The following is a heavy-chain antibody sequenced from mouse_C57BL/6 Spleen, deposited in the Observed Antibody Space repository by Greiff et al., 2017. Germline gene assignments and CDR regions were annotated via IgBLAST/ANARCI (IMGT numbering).Heavy chain of an antibody. D-gene: IGHD3-2*02. CDR2: ISSGGDYI. CDR1: GFTFSSYA. CDR3: TRVDSSGPFDY. V-gene: IGHV5-9-1*02. J-gene: IGHJ2*01. Sequence: EVMLVESGEGLVKPGGSLKLSCAASGFTFSSYAMSWVRQTPEKRLEWVAYISSGGDYIYYADTVKGRFTISRDNARNTLYLQMSSLKSEDTAMYYCTRVDSSGPFDYWGQGTTLTVSS.